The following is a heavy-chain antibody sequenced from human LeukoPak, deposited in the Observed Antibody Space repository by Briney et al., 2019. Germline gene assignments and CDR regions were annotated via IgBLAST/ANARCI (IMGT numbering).Heavy chain of an antibody. V-gene: IGHV3-7*01. CDR2: IKQDGSEK. D-gene: IGHD5-24*01. J-gene: IGHJ6*02. Sequence: GGSLRLSCAACGFTFSSYWMSWVRQAPGKGLEWVANIKQDGSEKYYVDSVKGRFTISRDNAKNSLYLQMNSLRAEDTAVYYCARALGRLQPYSYYYGMDVWGHGTTVTVSS. CDR1: GFTFSSYW. CDR3: ARALGRLQPYSYYYGMDV.